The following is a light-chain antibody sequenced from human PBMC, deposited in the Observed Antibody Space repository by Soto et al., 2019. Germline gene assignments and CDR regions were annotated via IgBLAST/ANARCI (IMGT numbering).Light chain of an antibody. CDR2: DAS. CDR1: LNINMW. J-gene: IGKJ1*01. Sequence: DIQMTPSPSTLSASVGDRVTITCRASLNINMWLAWYQQKPGKAPKLLIYDASSLQSGVPSRFGGSGSGTDFTLTITSLLPDDCATYYCQHYSLYSPWTFGQGTKVDIK. V-gene: IGKV1-5*01. CDR3: QHYSLYSPWT.